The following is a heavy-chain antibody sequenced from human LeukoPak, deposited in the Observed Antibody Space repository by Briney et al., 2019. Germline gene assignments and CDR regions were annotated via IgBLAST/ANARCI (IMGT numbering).Heavy chain of an antibody. Sequence: PGGSLRLSCAASGFTFSDYGIHWVRQAPGKGLEWVAIVSFDAINEYYADSVKGRFTISRDDSKNTVYLQMNSLRPEDTAVYFCAKDLYSYGFGCFDYWGQGTLVTVSS. J-gene: IGHJ4*02. CDR3: AKDLYSYGFGCFDY. CDR2: VSFDAINE. V-gene: IGHV3-30*18. CDR1: GFTFSDYG. D-gene: IGHD5-18*01.